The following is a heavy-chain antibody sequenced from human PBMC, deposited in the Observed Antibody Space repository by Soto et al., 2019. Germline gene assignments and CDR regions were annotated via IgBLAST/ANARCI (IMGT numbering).Heavy chain of an antibody. Sequence: SETLSLTCTVSGGSISSGGYYWSWIRQDPGKGLEWIGYIYYSGSTYYNPSLKSRVTISVDTSKNQFSLKLSSVTAADTAVYYCARYCSGGSCYTGAFDIWGQGTMVTVSS. J-gene: IGHJ3*02. V-gene: IGHV4-31*03. CDR1: GGSISSGGYY. CDR2: IYYSGST. CDR3: ARYCSGGSCYTGAFDI. D-gene: IGHD2-15*01.